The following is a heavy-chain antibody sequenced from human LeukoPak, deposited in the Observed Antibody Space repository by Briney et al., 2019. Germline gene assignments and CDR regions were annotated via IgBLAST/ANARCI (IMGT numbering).Heavy chain of an antibody. V-gene: IGHV1-2*02. CDR1: GYTFSGYY. J-gene: IGHJ4*02. D-gene: IGHD7-27*01. CDR2: INPNSGGT. CDR3: ARADKLGPTDY. Sequence: ASVKVSCTASGYTFSGYYMHWVRQAPGQGLEWMGWINPNSGGTNYAQKFQGRVTMTRDTSISTAYMELSRLRSDDTAVYYCARADKLGPTDYWGQGTLVTVSS.